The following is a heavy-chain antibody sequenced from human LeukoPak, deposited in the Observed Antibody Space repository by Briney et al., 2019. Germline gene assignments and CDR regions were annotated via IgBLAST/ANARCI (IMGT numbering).Heavy chain of an antibody. CDR2: ISAYNGNT. CDR3: ARAGRDGKKDAFDI. CDR1: GYTFTSYG. D-gene: IGHD5-24*01. Sequence: ASVKVSCKASGYTFTSYGISWVRQAPGQGLEWMGWISAYNGNTNYAQKLQGRVTMTRNTSISTAYMELSSLRSEDTAVYYCARAGRDGKKDAFDIWGQGTMVSVSS. J-gene: IGHJ3*02. V-gene: IGHV1-18*01.